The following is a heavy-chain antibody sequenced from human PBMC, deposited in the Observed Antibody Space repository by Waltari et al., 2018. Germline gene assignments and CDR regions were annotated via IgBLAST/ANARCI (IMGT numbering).Heavy chain of an antibody. CDR3: TRDLYGSGGDWFDP. CDR2: IGGTHSNI. D-gene: IGHD3-10*01. J-gene: IGHJ5*02. Sequence: EVRLAESGGGMVKPGRSLSLSCTASGFAFSYSAMNWVRRAPGTGLGWVSSIGGTHSNIFYADSVKGRFTVSRDNAKNSLYLQMDNLRAEDSGLYFCTRDLYGSGGDWFDPWGQGTLVTVSS. CDR1: GFAFSYSA. V-gene: IGHV3-21*03.